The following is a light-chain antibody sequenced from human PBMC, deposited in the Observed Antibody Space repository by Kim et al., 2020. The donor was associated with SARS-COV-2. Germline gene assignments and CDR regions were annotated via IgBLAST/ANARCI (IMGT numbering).Light chain of an antibody. J-gene: IGKJ4*01. CDR1: QDISNY. CDR2: DAS. Sequence: DIQMTQSPSSLSASVGDRVTITCQASQDISNYLNWYQQKPGKAPKLLIYDASNLETGVPSRFSGSGSGTDFTFTISSLQPEDIATYYWQQYDNHPLTFGGGTKLEI. V-gene: IGKV1-33*01. CDR3: QQYDNHPLT.